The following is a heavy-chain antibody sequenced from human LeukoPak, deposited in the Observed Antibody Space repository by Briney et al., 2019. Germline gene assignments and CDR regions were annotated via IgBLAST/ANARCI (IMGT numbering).Heavy chain of an antibody. CDR2: IKQDGSEK. J-gene: IGHJ4*02. Sequence: PGGSLRLSCAASRFTFSSYWMSWVRQAPGKGLEWVANIKQDGSEKHYVDSVKGRFTISRDNAKNSLYLQMNSLRAEDTAVYYCARDLYRIVVVPHYFDYWGQGTLVTVSS. D-gene: IGHD3-22*01. V-gene: IGHV3-7*01. CDR3: ARDLYRIVVVPHYFDY. CDR1: RFTFSSYW.